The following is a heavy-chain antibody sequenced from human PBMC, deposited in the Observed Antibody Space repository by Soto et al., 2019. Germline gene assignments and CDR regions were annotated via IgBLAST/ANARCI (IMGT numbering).Heavy chain of an antibody. V-gene: IGHV4-4*07. CDR2: IHASGNT. Sequence: KPSETLSLTCIVSGGSLNNFYWNWIRQTAGKGLGWIGRIHASGNTNYNPSLKSRATLSVDTSKNQFSLKVRSVTAAGTAVYYCARSSHKESWFDPWGQGTLVTVSS. CDR3: ARSSHKESWFDP. CDR1: GGSLNNFY. J-gene: IGHJ5*02. D-gene: IGHD6-19*01.